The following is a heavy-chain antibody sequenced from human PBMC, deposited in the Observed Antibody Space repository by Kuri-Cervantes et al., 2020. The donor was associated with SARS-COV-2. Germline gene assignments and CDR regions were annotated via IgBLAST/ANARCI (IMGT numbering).Heavy chain of an antibody. D-gene: IGHD3-22*01. J-gene: IGHJ3*02. CDR2: IYYSGST. CDR1: GGSISRYY. V-gene: IGHV4-59*01. CDR3: ARRKSGYYDSSGKSYAFDI. Sequence: SETLSLTCTVSGGSISRYYWSWIRQPPGKGLEWIGYIYYSGSTNYNPSLKSRVTISVDTSKNQFSLKLSSVTAADTAVYYCARRKSGYYDSSGKSYAFDIWGQGTMVTVSS.